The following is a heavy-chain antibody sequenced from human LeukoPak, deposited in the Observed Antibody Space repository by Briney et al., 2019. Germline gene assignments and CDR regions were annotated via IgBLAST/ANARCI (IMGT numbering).Heavy chain of an antibody. CDR2: ISSSGSTI. CDR1: GFTFSSYE. V-gene: IGHV3-48*03. CDR3: ARDGLYYDILTGYYRTYYYGMDV. J-gene: IGHJ6*02. D-gene: IGHD3-9*01. Sequence: GGSLRLSCAASGFTFSSYEMNWVRQAPGKGLEWVSYISSSGSTIYYADSVKGRFTISRDNAKNSLYLQMNSLRAEDTAVYYCARDGLYYDILTGYYRTYYYGMDVWGQGTMVTVSS.